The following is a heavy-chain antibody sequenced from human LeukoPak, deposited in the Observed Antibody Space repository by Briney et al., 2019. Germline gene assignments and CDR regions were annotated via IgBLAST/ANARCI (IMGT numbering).Heavy chain of an antibody. J-gene: IGHJ4*02. Sequence: EXIGXIXHSGXTNYXPSLKXRVTISVDKSKNQFSLKLTSVTAADTAVXYCXRIGNYYFDXXGQGTLVTVSS. CDR2: IXHSGXT. V-gene: IGHV4-4*02. CDR3: XRIGNYYFDX.